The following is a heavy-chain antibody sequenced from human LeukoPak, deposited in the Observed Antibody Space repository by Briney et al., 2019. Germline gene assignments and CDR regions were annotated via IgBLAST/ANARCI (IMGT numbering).Heavy chain of an antibody. CDR2: IYYNGNT. D-gene: IGHD3-22*01. Sequence: SETLSLTCTVSGASISNYYWGWIRQPPGKGLEWIGYIYYNGNTNYNPSLESRVTISADTSKNQFSLQLSSVTAADTAVYYCAKPYASWHSSGRYRQPTDWYFDLWGRGTLVTVSS. J-gene: IGHJ2*01. CDR3: AKPYASWHSSGRYRQPTDWYFDL. V-gene: IGHV4-59*08. CDR1: GASISNYY.